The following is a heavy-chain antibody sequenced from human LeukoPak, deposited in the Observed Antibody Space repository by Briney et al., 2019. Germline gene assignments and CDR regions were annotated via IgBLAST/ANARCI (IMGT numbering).Heavy chain of an antibody. CDR3: ARDTPRNMIVVLHDAFDI. J-gene: IGHJ3*02. CDR1: GGTFSSYA. V-gene: IGHV1-69*05. Sequence: ASVKVPCKASGGTFSSYAISWVRQAPGQGLEWMGRIIPIFGTANYAQKFQGRVTITTDESTSTAYMELSSLRSEDTAVYYCARDTPRNMIVVLHDAFDIWGQGTMVTVSS. D-gene: IGHD3-22*01. CDR2: IIPIFGTA.